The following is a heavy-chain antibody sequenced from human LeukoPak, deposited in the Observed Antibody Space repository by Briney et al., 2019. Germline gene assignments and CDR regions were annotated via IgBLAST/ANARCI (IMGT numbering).Heavy chain of an antibody. CDR1: GGSISSYY. CDR3: ARGFSGGSWFDY. J-gene: IGHJ4*02. V-gene: IGHV4-4*07. CDR2: IYTSGST. D-gene: IGHD2-15*01. Sequence: SETLSLTCTVSGGSISSYYWSWIRQPAGKGLEWIGRIYTSGSTNYNPSLKSRVTMSVDTSKKQFSLKPSSVTAADTAVYYCARGFSGGSWFDYWGQGTLVTVSS.